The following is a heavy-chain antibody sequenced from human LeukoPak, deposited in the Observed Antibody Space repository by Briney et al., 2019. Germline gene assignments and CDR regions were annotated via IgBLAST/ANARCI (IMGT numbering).Heavy chain of an antibody. J-gene: IGHJ1*01. V-gene: IGHV3-74*01. CDR1: GFTFTKYW. CDR3: ATGNYYDSRGYYTFGY. CDR2: INGDGSTT. D-gene: IGHD3-22*01. Sequence: PGGSLRLSCAASGFTFTKYWMHWVRHVPGKGLVWVSLINGDGSTTNYADFVKGRFTISRDNAKNTLSLQVNSLRAEDTAVYYCATGNYYDSRGYYTFGYWGRGTLVTVSS.